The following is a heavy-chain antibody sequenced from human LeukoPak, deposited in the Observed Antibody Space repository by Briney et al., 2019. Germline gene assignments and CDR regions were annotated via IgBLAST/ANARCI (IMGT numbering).Heavy chain of an antibody. CDR1: GFTFSSYS. CDR3: AKDSSEAFDI. J-gene: IGHJ3*02. V-gene: IGHV3-48*01. CDR2: ISSSSSTI. D-gene: IGHD6-6*01. Sequence: GGSLRLSCAASGFTFSSYSMNWVRQAPGKGLEWVSYISSSSSTIYYADSVKGRFTISRDNSKNTLYLQMNSLRAEDTAVYYCAKDSSEAFDIWGQGTMVTVSS.